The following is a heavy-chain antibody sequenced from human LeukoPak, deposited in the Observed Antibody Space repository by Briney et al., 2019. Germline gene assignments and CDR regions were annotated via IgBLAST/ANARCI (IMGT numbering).Heavy chain of an antibody. CDR3: ARVLEGSSGQHWYFDL. CDR2: ISYDGSDK. J-gene: IGHJ2*01. V-gene: IGHV3-30*03. Sequence: AGRSLRLSCAASGFTFSSCGMYWVRQAPGKGLEWVAFISYDGSDKYYADSVKGRFTISRDNYKNTLYLQMNSLRAEDTAVYYCARVLEGSSGQHWYFDLWGRGTLVTVSS. D-gene: IGHD6-19*01. CDR1: GFTFSSCG.